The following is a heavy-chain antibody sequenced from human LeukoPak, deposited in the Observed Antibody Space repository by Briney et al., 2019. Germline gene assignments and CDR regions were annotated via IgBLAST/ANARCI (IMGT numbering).Heavy chain of an antibody. CDR1: GFTFTSYS. CDR2: ISGGGGST. CDR3: ARPLTGTTLGY. J-gene: IGHJ4*02. V-gene: IGHV3-23*01. Sequence: GGSLRLSCAASGFTFTSYSMNWVRQAPGKGLEWVSTISGGGGSTYYADSVKGRFTISRDNSKNTLYLQVNSLRDEDTAVYYCARPLTGTTLGYWGQGTLVTVSS. D-gene: IGHD1-20*01.